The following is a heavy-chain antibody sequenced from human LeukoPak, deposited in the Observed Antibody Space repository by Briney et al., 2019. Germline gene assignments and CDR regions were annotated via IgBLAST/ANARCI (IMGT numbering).Heavy chain of an antibody. D-gene: IGHD3-3*01. V-gene: IGHV1-2*02. CDR3: ARDRFLEYYYYYMDV. J-gene: IGHJ6*03. Sequence: ASVKVSCKASGYTFTGYYMHWVRQAPGQGLEWMGWINPNSGGTIYAQKFQGRVTMTRDTSISTAYMELSRLRSGDTAVYYCARDRFLEYYYYYMDVWGKGTTVTVSS. CDR1: GYTFTGYY. CDR2: INPNSGGT.